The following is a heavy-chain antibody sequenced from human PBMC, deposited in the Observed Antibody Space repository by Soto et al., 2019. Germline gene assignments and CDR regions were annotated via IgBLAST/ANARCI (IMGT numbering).Heavy chain of an antibody. CDR1: GYTFTSYG. D-gene: IGHD3-16*01. CDR3: AKGGGGIAPRVYYYGMDV. CDR2: ISAYNGNT. Sequence: EASVKVSCKASGYTFTSYGISWVRQAPGQGLEWMGWISAYNGNTNYAQKLQGRVTMTTDTSTSTAYMELRSLRSDDTAVYYCAKGGGGIAPRVYYYGMDVWCQGTTVTVSS. V-gene: IGHV1-18*01. J-gene: IGHJ6*02.